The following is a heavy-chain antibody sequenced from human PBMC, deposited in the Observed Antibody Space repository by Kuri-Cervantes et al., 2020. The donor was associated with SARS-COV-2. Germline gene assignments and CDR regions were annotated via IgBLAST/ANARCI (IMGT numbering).Heavy chain of an antibody. Sequence: GGSLRLSCAASGFTFSSYSMNWVRQAPGKGLEWVSDISSTSRTIYYADSVKGRFTISRDNAKNSPYLQMNSLRDEDTAVYYCARVPSGDGAWYFDLWGRGTLVTVSS. V-gene: IGHV3-48*02. J-gene: IGHJ2*01. CDR3: ARVPSGDGAWYFDL. CDR1: GFTFSSYS. D-gene: IGHD7-27*01. CDR2: ISSTSRTI.